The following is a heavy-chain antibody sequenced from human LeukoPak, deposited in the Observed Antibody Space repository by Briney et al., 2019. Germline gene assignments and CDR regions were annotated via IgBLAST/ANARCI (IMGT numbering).Heavy chain of an antibody. V-gene: IGHV3-43*02. J-gene: IGHJ4*02. CDR3: ARGNTTFYDVWTGYYWFGGYFDF. D-gene: IGHD3-3*01. CDR2: INDDGTNT. CDR1: GFTFGDYA. Sequence: GGPLRLSCAASGFTFGDYAMHWVRQVPGRAPEWVSLINDDGTNTYYADSVKGRLTISRDNGKNSLFLQMDGLRTEDTALYFCARGNTTFYDVWTGYYWFGGYFDFWGQGTQVTVSS.